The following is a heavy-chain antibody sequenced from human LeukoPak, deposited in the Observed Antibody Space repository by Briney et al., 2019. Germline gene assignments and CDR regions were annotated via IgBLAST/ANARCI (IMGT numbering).Heavy chain of an antibody. Sequence: GGSLRVSCAASGFTFSSYAMSWVRQAPGKGLEWASAISGSGGSTYYADSVKGRFTISRDNSKNTLYLQMNSLRAEDTAVYYCAKVASLYCSSTSCYPDYWGQGTLVTVSS. V-gene: IGHV3-23*01. CDR3: AKVASLYCSSTSCYPDY. D-gene: IGHD2-2*01. J-gene: IGHJ4*02. CDR2: ISGSGGST. CDR1: GFTFSSYA.